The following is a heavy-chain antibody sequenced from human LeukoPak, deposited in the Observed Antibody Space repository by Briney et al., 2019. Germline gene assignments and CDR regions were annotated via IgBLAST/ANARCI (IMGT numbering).Heavy chain of an antibody. CDR3: ARGGPFDY. D-gene: IGHD2-15*01. J-gene: IGHJ4*02. CDR1: GYTFTSYT. V-gene: IGHV7-4-1*02. Sequence: ASVNVSCKASGYTFTSYTVNWVRQAPGQGLEWMGLINTNTGNPTYAQGFTGRFVFSLDTSVSTAYLQISSLKAEDTAVYYCARGGPFDYWGQGTLVTVSS. CDR2: INTNTGNP.